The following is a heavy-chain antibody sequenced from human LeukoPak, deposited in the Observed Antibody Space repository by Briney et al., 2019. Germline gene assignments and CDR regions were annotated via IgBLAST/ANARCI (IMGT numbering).Heavy chain of an antibody. D-gene: IGHD3-22*01. V-gene: IGHV3-33*06. CDR1: GFTFSSYG. CDR2: IWYDGSNK. Sequence: GGSLRLSCAASGFTFSSYGMHWVRQAPGKGLEWVAVIWYDGSNKYYADSVKGRFTISRDNSKNTLYLQMNSLRAEDTAVYYCAKGHSYDSNGYYSEYFQHWGQGTLVTVSS. J-gene: IGHJ1*01. CDR3: AKGHSYDSNGYYSEYFQH.